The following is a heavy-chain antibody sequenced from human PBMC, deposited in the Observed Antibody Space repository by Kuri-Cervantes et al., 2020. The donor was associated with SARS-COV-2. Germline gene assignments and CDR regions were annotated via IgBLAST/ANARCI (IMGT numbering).Heavy chain of an antibody. J-gene: IGHJ4*02. V-gene: IGHV1-46*01. Sequence: ASVKVSCKASGYTFTGYYMHWVRQAPGQGLEWMGIINPSGGSTSYAQKFQGRVTMTRDTSISTAYMELSRLRSDDTAVYYCARELRIAAAGTVHWGQGTLVTVSS. CDR1: GYTFTGYY. D-gene: IGHD6-13*01. CDR3: ARELRIAAAGTVH. CDR2: INPSGGST.